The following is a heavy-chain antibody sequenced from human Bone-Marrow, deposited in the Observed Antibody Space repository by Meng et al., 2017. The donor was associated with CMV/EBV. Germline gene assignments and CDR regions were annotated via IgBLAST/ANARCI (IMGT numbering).Heavy chain of an antibody. J-gene: IGHJ4*02. CDR2: IYYSGST. D-gene: IGHD6-13*01. Sequence: SETLSLTCTVSGGSISSSGYYWSWIRQPPGKGLEWIGYIYYSGSTNYNPSLKSRVTISVDTSKNQFSLKLSSVTAADTAVYYCARGTSSWFPLFDYWGQGTLVTVSS. CDR1: GGSISSSGYY. CDR3: ARGTSSWFPLFDY. V-gene: IGHV4-61*08.